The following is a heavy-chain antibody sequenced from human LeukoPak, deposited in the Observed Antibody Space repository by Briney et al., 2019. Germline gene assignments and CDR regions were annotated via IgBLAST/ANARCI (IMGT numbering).Heavy chain of an antibody. CDR2: MNPNSGNT. J-gene: IGHJ4*02. CDR1: GYTFTSYD. V-gene: IGHV1-8*02. CDR3: ARGRRSRENRYYFDY. D-gene: IGHD1-26*01. Sequence: GASVKVSCKASGYTFTSYDINWVRQATGQGLEWTGWMNPNSGNTGYAQKFHGRVTMTRNTSISTAYMELRSLRSEDTAVYYCARGRRSRENRYYFDYWGQGTLVTVSS.